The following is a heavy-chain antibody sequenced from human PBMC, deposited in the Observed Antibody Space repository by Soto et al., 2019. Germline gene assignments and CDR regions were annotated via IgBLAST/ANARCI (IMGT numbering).Heavy chain of an antibody. D-gene: IGHD4-17*01. CDR2: ASPDGTST. CDR3: TRHGSGDYLLFDP. CDR1: GFTFSSFW. Sequence: EVQLVESGGGLVQPGGSLRLSCAASGFTFSSFWMHWVRQAPGKGLEWVSRASPDGTSTSYADSVKGRFTISRDNAKNTLFMQMNSLRAEDTAVYYCTRHGSGDYLLFDPWGQGTLVTVSS. V-gene: IGHV3-74*01. J-gene: IGHJ5*02.